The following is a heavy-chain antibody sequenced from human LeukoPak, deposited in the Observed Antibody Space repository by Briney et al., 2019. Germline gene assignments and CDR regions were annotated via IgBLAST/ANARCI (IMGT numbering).Heavy chain of an antibody. Sequence: PSETLSLTCAVYGGSFSGYYWSWIRPPPGKGLEWIGEINHSGSTNYNPSLKSRVTISVDTSKNQFSLKLSSVTAADTAVYYCARHRSTYDSSGYSPLYYFDYWGQGTLVTVSS. J-gene: IGHJ4*02. CDR1: GGSFSGYY. CDR3: ARHRSTYDSSGYSPLYYFDY. D-gene: IGHD3-22*01. V-gene: IGHV4-34*01. CDR2: INHSGST.